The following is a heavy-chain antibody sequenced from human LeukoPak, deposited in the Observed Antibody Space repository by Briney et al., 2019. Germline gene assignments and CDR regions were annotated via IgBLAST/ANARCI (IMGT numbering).Heavy chain of an antibody. CDR1: GGSISSYY. D-gene: IGHD1-26*01. V-gene: IGHV4-4*07. Sequence: SETLSLTCTVSGGSISSYYWSWIRQPAGKGLEWIGRIYTSGSTNYNPSLKSRVTMSVDTSKNQFSLKLSFVTAADTAMYYCARHLSGSSWFDPWGQGTLVTVSS. J-gene: IGHJ5*02. CDR2: IYTSGST. CDR3: ARHLSGSSWFDP.